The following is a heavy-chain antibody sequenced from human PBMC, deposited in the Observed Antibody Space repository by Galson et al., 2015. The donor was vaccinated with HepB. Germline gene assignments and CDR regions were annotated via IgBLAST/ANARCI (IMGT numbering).Heavy chain of an antibody. CDR1: GFSFNDYG. D-gene: IGHD6-19*01. CDR3: AKSISLAGYYLDY. J-gene: IGHJ4*02. V-gene: IGHV3-30*18. CDR2: ISYDGNEE. Sequence: SLRLSCAASGFSFNDYGMHWVRQAPGKGLEWVAIISYDGNEERYADSVKGRFTISRDNSKNTLYLQMDSLRGEDTAVYYCAKSISLAGYYLDYWGQGTLVSVSS.